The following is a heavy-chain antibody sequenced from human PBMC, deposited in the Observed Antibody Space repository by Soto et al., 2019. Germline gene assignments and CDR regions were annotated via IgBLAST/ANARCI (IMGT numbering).Heavy chain of an antibody. CDR1: GYTFTGYY. D-gene: IGHD6-6*01. CDR2: INPSSGGT. CDR3: ARGSGSARPRDYYGMDV. V-gene: IGHV1-2*04. J-gene: IGHJ6*02. Sequence: GSVKVSCKASGYTFTGYYMHWVRQAPGQGLEWMGWINPSSGGTNYAQKFQGWVTMTRDTSISTAYMELSRLRSDDTAVYYCARGSGSARPRDYYGMDVWGQGTTVTVSS.